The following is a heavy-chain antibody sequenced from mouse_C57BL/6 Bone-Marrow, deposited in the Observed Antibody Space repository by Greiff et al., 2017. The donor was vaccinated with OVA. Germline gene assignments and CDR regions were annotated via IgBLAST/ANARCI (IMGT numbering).Heavy chain of an antibody. J-gene: IGHJ4*01. Sequence: QVQLQQSGAELVRPGASVTLSCKASGYTFTDYEMHWVKQTPVHGLEWIGAIDPETGGTAYNQKFKGKAILTADKSSSTAYMELRSLTYEDSAVYYCTRNPPYYYAMDYWGQGTSVTVSS. CDR2: IDPETGGT. CDR1: GYTFTDYE. V-gene: IGHV1-15*01. CDR3: TRNPPYYYAMDY.